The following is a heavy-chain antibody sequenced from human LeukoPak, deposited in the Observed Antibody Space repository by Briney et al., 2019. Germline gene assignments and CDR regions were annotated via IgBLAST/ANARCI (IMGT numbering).Heavy chain of an antibody. J-gene: IGHJ4*02. CDR3: ANLPL. CDR1: GFTFSNYG. V-gene: IGHV3-30*18. CDR2: ISYDGSNK. Sequence: GGSLRLSCATSGFTFSNYGMHWVRQAPGKGLEWVAVISYDGSNKYYAYSVKGRFTISRDNSKNTLYLQMNSLRPEDAAVYYCANLPLWGQGTLVTVSS.